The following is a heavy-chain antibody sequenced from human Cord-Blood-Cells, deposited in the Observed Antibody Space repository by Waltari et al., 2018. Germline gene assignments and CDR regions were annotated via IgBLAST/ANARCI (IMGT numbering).Heavy chain of an antibody. CDR1: GGSISSGGYS. Sequence: QLQLQESGSGLVKPSQTLSLTCAVSGGSISSGGYSWRWIRQPHGKGLEWIGYIYHSGSTYYNPSLKSRVTISVDRSKNQFSLKLSSVTAADTAVYYCARGGSGYYDFWSGYGPLFDYWGQGTLVTVSS. V-gene: IGHV4-30-2*01. D-gene: IGHD3-3*01. CDR2: IYHSGST. J-gene: IGHJ4*02. CDR3: ARGGSGYYDFWSGYGPLFDY.